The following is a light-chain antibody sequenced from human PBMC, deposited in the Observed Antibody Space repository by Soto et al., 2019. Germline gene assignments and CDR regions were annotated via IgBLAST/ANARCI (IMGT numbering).Light chain of an antibody. V-gene: IGKV3D-15*01. CDR2: GAS. Sequence: EIVLTQSPGTLSLSPGERATLSCRASQSVSTYLAWYQQQPGQAPRLLIYGASSRATGIPDRFSGSGSGTEFTLTISSLQSEDFAVYYCQQYNNWPLTFGGGTKVDIK. CDR1: QSVSTY. J-gene: IGKJ4*01. CDR3: QQYNNWPLT.